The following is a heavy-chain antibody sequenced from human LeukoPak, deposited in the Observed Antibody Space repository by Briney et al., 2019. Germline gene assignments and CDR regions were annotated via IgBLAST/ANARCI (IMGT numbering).Heavy chain of an antibody. CDR3: LSCGSRIWSYRYDY. CDR2: IIPIFGTA. V-gene: IGHV1-69*05. CDR1: GGTYSHYV. Sequence: VASVKVSCKSTGGTYSHYVNNWLRPAPGQGLEWMGGIIPIFGTANYAQKFQGRVTITTDESTSTAYMVLTNLRSEDWGLGRVLSCGSRIWSYRYDYWGQGTLVTVSS. J-gene: IGHJ4*02. D-gene: IGHD6-13*01.